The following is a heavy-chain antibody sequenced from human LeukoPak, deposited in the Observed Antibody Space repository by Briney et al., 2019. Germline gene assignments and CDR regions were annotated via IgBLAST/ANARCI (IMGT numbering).Heavy chain of an antibody. CDR1: GGSISSSSYY. V-gene: IGHV4-39*07. D-gene: IGHD3-22*01. Sequence: SETLSLTCTVSGGSISSSSYYWGWIRQPPGKGLEWIGSIYYSGSTYYNPSLKSRVTISVDTSKNQSSLKLSSVTAADTAVYYCARDSSGYYYHYIDYWGQGTLVTVSS. CDR2: IYYSGST. J-gene: IGHJ4*02. CDR3: ARDSSGYYYHYIDY.